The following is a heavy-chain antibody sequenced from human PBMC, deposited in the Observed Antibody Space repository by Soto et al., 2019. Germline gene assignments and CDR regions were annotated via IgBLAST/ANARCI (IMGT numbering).Heavy chain of an antibody. V-gene: IGHV1-46*01. CDR3: ARPHLDSSGYYYFDY. J-gene: IGHJ4*02. CDR1: GYTFTSYY. Sequence: QVQLVQSGAEVKKPGASVKVSCKASGYTFTSYYMHWVRQAPGQGLEWMGIINPSGGSTSYAQKFQGRVIMTRDTSTSTVYMELSSLRSEDTAVYYCARPHLDSSGYYYFDYWGQGTLVTFSS. CDR2: INPSGGST. D-gene: IGHD3-22*01.